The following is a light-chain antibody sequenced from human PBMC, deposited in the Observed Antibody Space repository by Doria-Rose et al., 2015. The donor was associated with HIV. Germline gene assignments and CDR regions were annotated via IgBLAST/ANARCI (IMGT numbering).Light chain of an antibody. V-gene: IGKV3-20*01. CDR2: DGS. CDR1: QSFSSTY. Sequence: EIVLTQSPGTLSLSPGERATLSCRASQSFSSTYSAWYQQKPGQAPSLLIYDGSTRATGIPDRFSASGPGTDFTLTINRLKPEDFALYYCHQYGTSWTFGQGTKVEI. CDR3: HQYGTSWT. J-gene: IGKJ1*01.